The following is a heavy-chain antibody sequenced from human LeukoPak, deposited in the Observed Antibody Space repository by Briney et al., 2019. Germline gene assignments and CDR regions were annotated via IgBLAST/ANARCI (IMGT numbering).Heavy chain of an antibody. CDR2: MNPNSGNT. CDR1: GYTFTSYD. J-gene: IGHJ5*02. Sequence: ASEKVSCKASGYTFTSYDINWVRQATGQGLEWMGWMNPNSGNTGYAQKFQGRVTMTRNTSVSTAYMELSSLRSEDTAVYYCARVPDELGTAGWFDPWGQGTLVTVSS. V-gene: IGHV1-8*01. D-gene: IGHD7-27*01. CDR3: ARVPDELGTAGWFDP.